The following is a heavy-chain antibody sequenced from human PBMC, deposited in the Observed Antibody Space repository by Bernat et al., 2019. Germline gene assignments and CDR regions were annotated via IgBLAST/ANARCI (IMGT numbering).Heavy chain of an antibody. D-gene: IGHD6-13*01. V-gene: IGHV3-15*01. CDR2: IKRKIDGETI. Sequence: QMEESGGGLVKPGGSLRLSCVASGFQFSDAWVSWVRQAPGKGLEWIANIKRKIDGETIDYAAPVKGRFSISRDDSKNTAFLQMNSLKTEDTAVYFCTTGYGSDWYGWGQGTLVTVSS. J-gene: IGHJ4*02. CDR3: TTGYGSDWYG. CDR1: GFQFSDAW.